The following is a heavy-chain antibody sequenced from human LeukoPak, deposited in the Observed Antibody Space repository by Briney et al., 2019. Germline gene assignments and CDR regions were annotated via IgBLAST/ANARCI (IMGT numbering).Heavy chain of an antibody. CDR1: GGSISSSSYY. D-gene: IGHD2-15*01. V-gene: IGHV4-39*07. CDR3: ARVRYCSGGSCYYGDDYYYMDV. CDR2: IYYSGST. J-gene: IGHJ6*03. Sequence: SETLSLTCTVSGGSISSSSYYWGWIRQPPGKGLEWIGSIYYSGSTYYNPSLKSRVTISVDTSKNQFSLKLSSVTAADTAVYYCARVRYCSGGSCYYGDDYYYMDVWGKGTTVTVSS.